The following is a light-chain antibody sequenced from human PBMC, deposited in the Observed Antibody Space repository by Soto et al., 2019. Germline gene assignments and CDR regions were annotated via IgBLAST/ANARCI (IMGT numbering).Light chain of an antibody. J-gene: IGKJ1*01. CDR1: QRISTSF. CDR2: DTS. CDR3: HQFSASLGA. V-gene: IGKV3-20*01. Sequence: EIVLTQSPGTLSLSPGERATLSCRASQRISTSFLAWYQQKPGQAPRLLIYDTSTRAAGIPARFSGSGAGTDFTLTISRLGPEDSAVYYCHQFSASLGAFGPGTKV.